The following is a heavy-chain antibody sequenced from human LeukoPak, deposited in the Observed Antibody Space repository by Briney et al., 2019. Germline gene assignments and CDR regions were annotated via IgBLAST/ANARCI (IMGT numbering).Heavy chain of an antibody. D-gene: IGHD1-26*01. CDR2: IYHSGST. V-gene: IGHV4-59*01. CDR1: GGSISSYY. CDR3: AKDPHKYSGSYHLGPSFDY. J-gene: IGHJ4*02. Sequence: PSETLSLTCTVSGGSISSYYWNWVRQPPGKGLEWIGYIYHSGSTNYNPSLKSRVTISVDTSKNQFSLKLSSVTAEDTAVYYCAKDPHKYSGSYHLGPSFDYWGQGTLVTVSS.